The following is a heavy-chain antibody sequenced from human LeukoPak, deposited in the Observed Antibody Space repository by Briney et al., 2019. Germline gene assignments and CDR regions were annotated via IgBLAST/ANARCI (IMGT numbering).Heavy chain of an antibody. CDR3: ARWVGSYGQDY. V-gene: IGHV4-59*01. Sequence: SETLSLTCTVSGGSISSYYWSWIRQPPGTRLEWIGYIYYSGSTNYNPSLKSRVTISVDTSKNQFSLKLSSVTAADTAVYYCARWVGSYGQDYWGQGTLVTVSS. J-gene: IGHJ4*02. D-gene: IGHD5-18*01. CDR2: IYYSGST. CDR1: GGSISSYY.